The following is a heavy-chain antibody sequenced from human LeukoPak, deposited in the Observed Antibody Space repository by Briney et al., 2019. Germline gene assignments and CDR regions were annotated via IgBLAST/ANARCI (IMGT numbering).Heavy chain of an antibody. CDR2: INPNSGGT. J-gene: IGHJ5*02. Sequence: ASVKVTCKASGYTFTVYYMHWVRQAPGQGLEWMGWINPNSGGTNYSQKFQGRVTMTSDTSISTAYMELIRLKSDNTAVYYCARDRSAAAGTGSWFDPWGQGTLVTVSS. V-gene: IGHV1-2*02. CDR3: ARDRSAAAGTGSWFDP. CDR1: GYTFTVYY. D-gene: IGHD6-13*01.